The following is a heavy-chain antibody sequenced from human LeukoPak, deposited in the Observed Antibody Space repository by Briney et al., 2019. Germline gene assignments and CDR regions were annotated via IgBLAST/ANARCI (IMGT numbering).Heavy chain of an antibody. CDR1: GLTFSNYA. Sequence: GGSLRLSCAASGLTFSNYAMNWVRQAPGKGLEWVSYISSSGSTIYYADSVKGRFTISRDNAKNSLYLQMNSLRAEDTAVYYCARVSKSPDCSGGSCYDYWGQGTLVTVSS. D-gene: IGHD2-15*01. CDR2: ISSSGSTI. CDR3: ARVSKSPDCSGGSCYDY. J-gene: IGHJ4*02. V-gene: IGHV3-48*03.